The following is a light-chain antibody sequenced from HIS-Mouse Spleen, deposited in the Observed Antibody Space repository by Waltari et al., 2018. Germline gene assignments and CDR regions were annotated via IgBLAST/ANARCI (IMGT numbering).Light chain of an antibody. J-gene: IGKJ4*01. V-gene: IGKV3-11*01. CDR3: QQRSNWPPLT. Sequence: EIVLTQSPATLSLSPGERATLSCRASQSVSSYLAWYQQKPGRAPRLLIYDASNMATGIPARFSGSGSGTDFTLTISSLEPEDFAVYYCQQRSNWPPLTFGGGTKVEIK. CDR2: DAS. CDR1: QSVSSY.